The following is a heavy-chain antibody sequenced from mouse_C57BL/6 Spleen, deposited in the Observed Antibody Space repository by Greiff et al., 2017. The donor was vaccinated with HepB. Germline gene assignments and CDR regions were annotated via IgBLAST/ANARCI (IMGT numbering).Heavy chain of an antibody. Sequence: QVQLQQPGAELVKPGASVKMSCKASGYTFTSYWMHWVKQRPGQGLEWIGNIKPSNGGTNYNEKFKSKATLTVDKSSSTAYMQLSSLTSEDSAVYYCARPRLHYYGSAYWYCDVWGTGTTVTVSS. J-gene: IGHJ1*03. D-gene: IGHD1-1*01. V-gene: IGHV1-53*01. CDR1: GYTFTSYW. CDR3: ARPRLHYYGSAYWYCDV. CDR2: IKPSNGGT.